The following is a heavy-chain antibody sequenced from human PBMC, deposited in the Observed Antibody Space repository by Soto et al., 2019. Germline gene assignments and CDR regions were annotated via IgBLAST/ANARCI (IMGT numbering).Heavy chain of an antibody. CDR3: GLFFHGNWNNDHSGGALDF. V-gene: IGHV1-46*01. CDR1: GYTFTSDY. CDR2: IYPSDGST. J-gene: IGHJ3*01. D-gene: IGHD1-1*01. Sequence: ASVKLSCKASGYTFTSDYMHLVRQTTGQGLEWMGRIYPSDGSTSYAQKFQGRVTMTGDTSTSTAYMELSSLSSEDTAVYYCGLFFHGNWNNDHSGGALDFWGKGTKVPVSS.